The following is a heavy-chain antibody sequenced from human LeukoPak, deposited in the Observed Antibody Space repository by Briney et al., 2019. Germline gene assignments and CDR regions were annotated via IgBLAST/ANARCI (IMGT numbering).Heavy chain of an antibody. D-gene: IGHD3-10*01. CDR2: ISGGGGST. V-gene: IGHV3-23*01. CDR3: AKILGSGSYYYFDC. CDR1: GFTFSSSA. J-gene: IGHJ4*02. Sequence: GGSLRLSCAASGFTFSSSAMNWVRQAPGKGLEWVSTISGGGGSTYCADSVKGRFTISRDNSKNTLYLQMNSLRPEDTAVYYCAKILGSGSYYYFDCWGQGTLVTVSS.